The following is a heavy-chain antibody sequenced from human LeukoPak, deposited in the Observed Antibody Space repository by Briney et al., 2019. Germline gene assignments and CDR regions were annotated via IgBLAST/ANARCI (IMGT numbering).Heavy chain of an antibody. Sequence: PGGSLRLSCAASGFTFSGSAMHWVRQASGKGLEWVGHFRSKANSYATAYAASVKGRFTISRDDSKNTAFLQMNSLKTEDTAVYYCTTLWFGELSRLDFYMDVWGKGTTVTVSS. CDR1: GFTFSGSA. CDR3: TTLWFGELSRLDFYMDV. J-gene: IGHJ6*03. V-gene: IGHV3-73*01. D-gene: IGHD3-10*01. CDR2: FRSKANSYAT.